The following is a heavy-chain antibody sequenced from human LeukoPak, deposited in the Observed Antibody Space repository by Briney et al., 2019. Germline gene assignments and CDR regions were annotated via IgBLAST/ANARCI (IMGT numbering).Heavy chain of an antibody. V-gene: IGHV4-59*01. CDR3: AKNGGGSPNWFDT. D-gene: IGHD1-26*01. J-gene: IGHJ5*02. Sequence: SETLSLTCTVSAGSITNYYWTWLRQPPGERLEWIGLVHYSGITDYNPSLKSRLTISVDTSKNQFSLKLSSVTAADTAVYYCAKNGGGSPNWFDTWGQGTLVTVSS. CDR1: AGSITNYY. CDR2: VHYSGIT.